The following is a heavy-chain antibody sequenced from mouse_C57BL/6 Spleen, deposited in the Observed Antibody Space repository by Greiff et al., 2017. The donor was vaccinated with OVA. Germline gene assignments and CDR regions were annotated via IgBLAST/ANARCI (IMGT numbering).Heavy chain of an antibody. CDR3: AREFYSNYVGYAMDY. V-gene: IGHV1-26*01. D-gene: IGHD2-5*01. Sequence: VQLQQSGPELVKPGASVKISCKASGYTFTDYYMNWVKQSHGKSLEWIGDINPNNGGTSYNQKFKGKATLTVDKSSSTAYMELRSLTSEDSAVYYCAREFYSNYVGYAMDYWGQGTSVTVSS. J-gene: IGHJ4*01. CDR1: GYTFTDYY. CDR2: INPNNGGT.